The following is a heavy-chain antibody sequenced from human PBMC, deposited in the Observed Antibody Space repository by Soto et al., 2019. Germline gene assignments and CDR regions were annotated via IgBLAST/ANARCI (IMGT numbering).Heavy chain of an antibody. CDR2: ISYDGNNK. CDR1: GFSFSSYA. J-gene: IGHJ6*02. D-gene: IGHD6-13*01. V-gene: IGHV3-30-3*01. CDR3: ARAPPRGIAAPGTWGSGMDV. Sequence: QVQVVESGGGVVQPGRSLRLSCAASGFSFSSYAMHWVRQAPGKGLEWVAVISYDGNNKYYADSVKGRITISRDSSKNMVYRQMNSLRPEDTAVYYCARAPPRGIAAPGTWGSGMDVWGQGTTVTVSS.